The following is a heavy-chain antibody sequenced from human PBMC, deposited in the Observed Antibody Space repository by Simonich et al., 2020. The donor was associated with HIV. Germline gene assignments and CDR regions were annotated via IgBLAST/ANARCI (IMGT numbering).Heavy chain of an antibody. V-gene: IGHV4-4*07. J-gene: IGHJ4*02. CDR3: ARCIAVAGIHGGYYFDY. CDR1: GLSFSHAW. Sequence: VQLLESGGGLVQPGGSLRLSCAASGLSFSHAWMSWIRQPAGKVMMWIGQSHTTESTNNNTSLKSRVTISVDKTKNQFSLKLSSVTAADTAMYYCARCIAVAGIHGGYYFDYWGQGTLVTVSS. D-gene: IGHD6-19*01. CDR2: SHTTEST.